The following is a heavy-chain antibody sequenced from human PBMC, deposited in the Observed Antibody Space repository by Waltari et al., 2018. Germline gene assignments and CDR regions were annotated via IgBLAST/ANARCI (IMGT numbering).Heavy chain of an antibody. Sequence: QVQLVESGGGVVQPGKSLRLSCSASGCTFRMYAIHWVRQAPGKGLEWVAIISHDGTKKHFADSVSGRFTLSRDNSKNTVHLQMNSLSAEDTAVYYCAKSTGILTTYADYWGQGTLVAVSS. CDR3: AKSTGILTTYADY. V-gene: IGHV3-30-3*02. CDR1: GCTFRMYA. J-gene: IGHJ4*02. D-gene: IGHD3-9*01. CDR2: ISHDGTKK.